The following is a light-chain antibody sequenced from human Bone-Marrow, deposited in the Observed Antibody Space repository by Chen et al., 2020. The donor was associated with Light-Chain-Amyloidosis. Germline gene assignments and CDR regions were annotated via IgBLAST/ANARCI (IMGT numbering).Light chain of an antibody. V-gene: IGKV1-39*01. CDR2: TAY. J-gene: IGKJ3*01. Sequence: LQTTQSPASLSASLGDAVVITCRASQPNSIYLNWYQHKPGKAPKLLIYTAYNWQRGVPSRFRGSGSGTDFSLNGSSLQPEDFATYYCQQSYPSHFTFGPGTKVDI. CDR3: QQSYPSHFT. CDR1: QPNSIY.